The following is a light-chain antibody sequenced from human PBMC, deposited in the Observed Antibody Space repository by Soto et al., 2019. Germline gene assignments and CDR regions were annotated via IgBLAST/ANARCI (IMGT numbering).Light chain of an antibody. Sequence: DIVVTQSPDSLAVSLGERATIDCKSSQSLLFSSNNKNYLAWYQQKPGQPPRLLISWASTRESWVPDRFSGSGSGTDFTLTISSLQPEDVAVYYCHQYYVTSTFGQGTRVEIK. CDR2: WAS. V-gene: IGKV4-1*01. CDR1: QSLLFSSNNKNY. CDR3: HQYYVTST. J-gene: IGKJ1*01.